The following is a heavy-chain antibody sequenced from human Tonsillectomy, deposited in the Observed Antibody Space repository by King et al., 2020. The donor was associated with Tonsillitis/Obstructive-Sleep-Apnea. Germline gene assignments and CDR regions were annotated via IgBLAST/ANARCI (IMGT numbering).Heavy chain of an antibody. CDR1: GFTFSSYW. V-gene: IGHV3-7*03. Sequence: VQLVESGGGLAQSGGSLRLSCAASGFTFSSYWMSWVRQAPGKGLEWVANIKQDGSEKYYVDSVKGRFSISRDNAKNSVYLQMNSLRAEDTAVYYCAGDGGRRFDYWGQGTLVTVSS. CDR2: IKQDGSEK. J-gene: IGHJ4*02. CDR3: AGDGGRRFDY. D-gene: IGHD1-26*01.